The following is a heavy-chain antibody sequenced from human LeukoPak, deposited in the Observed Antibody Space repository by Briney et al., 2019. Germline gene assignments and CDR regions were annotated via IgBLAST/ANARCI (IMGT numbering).Heavy chain of an antibody. CDR3: ARGIVVVTISPGEVDV. CDR2: IYSGGST. CDR1: GFTVSSNY. J-gene: IGHJ6*02. Sequence: GGSLRLSCAASGFTVSSNYMSWVRQAPGKGLGWVLVIYSGGSTYYADSVKGRFTISRDNSKNTLYLQMNSLRAEDTAVYYCARGIVVVTISPGEVDVWGQGTTVTVSS. V-gene: IGHV3-66*01. D-gene: IGHD3-22*01.